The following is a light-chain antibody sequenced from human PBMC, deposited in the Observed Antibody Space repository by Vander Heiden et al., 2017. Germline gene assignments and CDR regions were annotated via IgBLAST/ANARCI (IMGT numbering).Light chain of an antibody. V-gene: IGKV2-28*01. J-gene: IGKJ2*01. CDR1: QSLLHSNGYNY. CDR2: LGS. Sequence: DIVMTQSPPSLPVTPGESASISCRSSQSLLHSNGYNYLDWYLQKPGQSPQLLIYLGSNRASGVPDRFSGSGSGTDFTLKISRVEAEDVGVYYCMQALQTPNTFGQGTKLEIK. CDR3: MQALQTPNT.